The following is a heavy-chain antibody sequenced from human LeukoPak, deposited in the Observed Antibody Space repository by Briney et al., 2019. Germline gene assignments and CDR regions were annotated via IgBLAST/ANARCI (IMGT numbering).Heavy chain of an antibody. CDR3: AKDLYYFDSSGYYASDL. V-gene: IGHV3-7*01. D-gene: IGHD3-22*01. Sequence: GGSLRLSCAASGFTFSDYWMSWVRQAPGKGLEWVANIKQDGSEKHYVDSLRGRFTISRDNAKNSLDLQMNSLRAEDTAVYFCAKDLYYFDSSGYYASDLWGQGTLGTVSS. J-gene: IGHJ5*02. CDR1: GFTFSDYW. CDR2: IKQDGSEK.